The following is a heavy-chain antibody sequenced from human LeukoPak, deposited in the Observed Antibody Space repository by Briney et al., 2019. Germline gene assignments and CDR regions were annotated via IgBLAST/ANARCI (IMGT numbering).Heavy chain of an antibody. D-gene: IGHD1-26*01. Sequence: ASVKVSCKASGYTFTGYYMHWVRQAPGQGLEWMGWINPNSGGTNYAQKFQGRVTMTRDTSISTAYMELSRLRSDDTGVCYCARATVGATTMDFDYWGQGTLVAVSS. CDR2: INPNSGGT. V-gene: IGHV1-2*02. CDR3: ARATVGATTMDFDY. J-gene: IGHJ4*02. CDR1: GYTFTGYY.